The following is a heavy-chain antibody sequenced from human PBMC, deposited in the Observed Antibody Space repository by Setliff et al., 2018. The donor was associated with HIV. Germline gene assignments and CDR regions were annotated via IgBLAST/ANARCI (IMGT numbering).Heavy chain of an antibody. V-gene: IGHV1-69-2*01. J-gene: IGHJ4*02. CDR2: VDPEGGKT. CDR1: GYTFTGYY. CDR3: ATGRIPGIPAVIVY. D-gene: IGHD6-13*01. Sequence: ASVKVSCKASGYTFTGYYMHWVRQAPGKGLEWMGLVDPEGGKTIYAENFQGRVTITADTSTDTTYIKLSSLRSEDTAVYYCATGRIPGIPAVIVYWGQGTLVTVSS.